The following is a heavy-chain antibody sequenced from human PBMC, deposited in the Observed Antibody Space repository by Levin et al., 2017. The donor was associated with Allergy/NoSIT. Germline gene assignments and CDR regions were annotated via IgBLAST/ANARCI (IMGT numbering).Heavy chain of an antibody. CDR3: AKALSLIADIVVVPAAMDY. V-gene: IGHV3-30*18. J-gene: IGHJ4*02. Sequence: GESLKISCAASGFTFSSYGMHWVRQAPGKGLEWVAVISYDGSNKYYADSVKGRFTISRDNSKNTLYLQMNSLRAEDTAVYYCAKALSLIADIVVVPAAMDYWGQGTLVTVSS. D-gene: IGHD2-2*01. CDR1: GFTFSSYG. CDR2: ISYDGSNK.